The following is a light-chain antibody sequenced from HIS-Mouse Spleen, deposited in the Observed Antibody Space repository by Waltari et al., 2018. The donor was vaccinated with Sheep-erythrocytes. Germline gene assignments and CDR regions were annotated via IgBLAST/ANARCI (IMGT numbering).Light chain of an antibody. Sequence: EIVLTQSPATLSLSPGERATLSCRASQGVVSYLAWYQQQPGQAPRLLIYDASNRATGIPARFSGSGSGTDFTLTISSLEPEDFAVYYCQQRSNWPPLTFGGGTKVEIK. CDR1: QGVVSY. CDR3: QQRSNWPPLT. V-gene: IGKV3-11*01. CDR2: DAS. J-gene: IGKJ4*01.